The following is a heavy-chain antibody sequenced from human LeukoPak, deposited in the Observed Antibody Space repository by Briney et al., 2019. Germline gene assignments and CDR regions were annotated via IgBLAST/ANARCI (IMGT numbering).Heavy chain of an antibody. CDR3: ARAHPYYYDSSGYYGY. CDR1: GGSISSSNW. J-gene: IGHJ4*02. Sequence: SETLSLTCTVSGGSISSSNWWSWVRQPPGKGLEWIGEIYHSGSTNYNPSLKSRVTISVDKSKNQFSLKLSSVTAADTAVYYCARAHPYYYDSSGYYGYWGQGTLVTVSS. V-gene: IGHV4-4*02. CDR2: IYHSGST. D-gene: IGHD3-22*01.